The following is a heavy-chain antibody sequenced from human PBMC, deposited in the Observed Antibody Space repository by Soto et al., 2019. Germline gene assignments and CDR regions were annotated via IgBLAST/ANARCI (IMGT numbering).Heavy chain of an antibody. CDR1: GYTFTSYR. D-gene: IGHD3-9*01. CDR3: ARGDLEGRYFDRFDY. Sequence: QVQLVQSGAEVKKPGASVKVSCKASGYTFTSYRISWVRQAPGQGLEWMGWISAYNGHTNYAQKLQGRVTMTTDTSTSTAYMEVRSLRSDDTGVYYWARGDLEGRYFDRFDYWGQGTLGTVSS. CDR2: ISAYNGHT. V-gene: IGHV1-18*01. J-gene: IGHJ4*02.